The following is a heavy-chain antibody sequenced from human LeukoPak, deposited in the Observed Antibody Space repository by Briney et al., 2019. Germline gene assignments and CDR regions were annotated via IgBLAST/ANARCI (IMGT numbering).Heavy chain of an antibody. D-gene: IGHD6-13*01. CDR3: ARDRIAAAAYFDN. Sequence: PGGSLRLSCAASGFTFSSYGMHWVRQAPGKGLDWVAVIWYDGSNKYYADSVKGRFTISRDNSKNTLYLQMNSLRAEDTAVYYCARDRIAAAAYFDNRGQGTLVTVSS. CDR2: IWYDGSNK. V-gene: IGHV3-33*01. J-gene: IGHJ4*02. CDR1: GFTFSSYG.